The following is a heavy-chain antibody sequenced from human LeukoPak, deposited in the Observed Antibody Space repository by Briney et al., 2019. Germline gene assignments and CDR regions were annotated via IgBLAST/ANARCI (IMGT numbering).Heavy chain of an antibody. D-gene: IGHD6-19*01. Sequence: SETLSLTCTVSGGSISSYYWSWIRQPPGKGLEWIGYIYYSGSTNYNPSLKSRVTISVDTSKNQFSLKLSSVTAADTAVYYCAREDGSGWYRYFQHWGQGTLVTVSS. J-gene: IGHJ1*01. CDR3: AREDGSGWYRYFQH. CDR2: IYYSGST. V-gene: IGHV4-59*01. CDR1: GGSISSYY.